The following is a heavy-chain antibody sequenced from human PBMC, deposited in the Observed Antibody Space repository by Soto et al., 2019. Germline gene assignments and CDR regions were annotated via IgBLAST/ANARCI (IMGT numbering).Heavy chain of an antibody. CDR1: GGTFSSYA. D-gene: IGHD5-18*01. Sequence: SMKVSCKASGGTFSSYAISWVRQAPGQGLEWMGGIIPIFGTANYAQKFQGRVTITADKSTSTAYMELSSLRSEDTAVYYCARSRYSYGYGMDVWGQGTTVTVSS. V-gene: IGHV1-69*06. CDR3: ARSRYSYGYGMDV. J-gene: IGHJ6*02. CDR2: IIPIFGTA.